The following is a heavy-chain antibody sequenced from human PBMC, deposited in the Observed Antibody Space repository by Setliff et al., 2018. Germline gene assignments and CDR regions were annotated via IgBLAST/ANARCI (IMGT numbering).Heavy chain of an antibody. CDR3: ARDTRDRYDNSGHYLSLDY. D-gene: IGHD3-22*01. CDR2: IIPVFGTA. Sequence: ASVKVSCKASGGTFRTDGFSWVRQAPGQGLEWMGRIIPVFGTAKYAQKFQGTVTITADESTTTAYMELRSLRTEDTAIYYCARDTRDRYDNSGHYLSLDYWGQGTLVTGSS. CDR1: GGTFRTDG. J-gene: IGHJ4*02. V-gene: IGHV1-69*13.